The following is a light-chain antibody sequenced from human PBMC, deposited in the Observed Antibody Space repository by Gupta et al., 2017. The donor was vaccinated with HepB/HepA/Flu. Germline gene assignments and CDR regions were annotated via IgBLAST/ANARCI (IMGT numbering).Light chain of an antibody. J-gene: IGLJ2*01. Sequence: SYELTQPPSVSVSPGQTARITCSGDALPKQYAYWYQQKPGQAPVLVIYKDSERPSGIPERFSGSSSGTTVTLTISGVQGEDEADYYCQSADSSGTYPVVFGGGTKLTVL. V-gene: IGLV3-25*03. CDR1: ALPKQY. CDR2: KDS. CDR3: QSADSSGTYPVV.